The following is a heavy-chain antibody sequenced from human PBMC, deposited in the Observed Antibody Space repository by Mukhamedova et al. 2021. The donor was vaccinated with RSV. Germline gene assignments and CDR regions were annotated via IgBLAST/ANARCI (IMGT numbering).Heavy chain of an antibody. Sequence: GWISGYNGNTNYAQKFQGRLTMTTDTSTSTAYMELRSLRSDDTAVYYCARTGALRPNWFDPWGQGTLVTVSS. V-gene: IGHV1-18*01. CDR2: ISGYNGNT. D-gene: IGHD1-26*01. CDR3: ARTGALRPNWFDP. J-gene: IGHJ5*02.